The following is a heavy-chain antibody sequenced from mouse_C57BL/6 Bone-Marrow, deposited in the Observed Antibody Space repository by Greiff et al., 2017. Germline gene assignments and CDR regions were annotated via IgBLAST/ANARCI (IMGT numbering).Heavy chain of an antibody. D-gene: IGHD2-5*01. J-gene: IGHJ1*03. CDR2: IYPRDGST. CDR3: ASHYYSIYWYFDV. CDR1: GYTFTSYD. Sequence: VQLQQSGPELVKPGASVKLSCKASGYTFTSYDINWVKQRPGQGLEWIGWIYPRDGSTKYNEKFKGKATLTVDTSSSTAYMELHSLTSEDSAVYFCASHYYSIYWYFDVGGTGTTVTVSS. V-gene: IGHV1-85*01.